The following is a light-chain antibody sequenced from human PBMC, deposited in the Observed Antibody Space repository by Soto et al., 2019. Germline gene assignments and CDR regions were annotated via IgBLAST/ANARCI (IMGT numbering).Light chain of an antibody. J-gene: IGLJ1*01. CDR2: DVS. Sequence: QSVLTQPASVSGSPGQSITISCTGTSSDVGGYNSVSWYQHHPGKAPKLMIYDVSNRSSGVSSRFSGSKSDNTASLTISELQAEDDADYYCKSYTTRGTYVSGTGTNLTVL. CDR1: SSDVGGYNS. V-gene: IGLV2-14*03. CDR3: KSYTTRGTYV.